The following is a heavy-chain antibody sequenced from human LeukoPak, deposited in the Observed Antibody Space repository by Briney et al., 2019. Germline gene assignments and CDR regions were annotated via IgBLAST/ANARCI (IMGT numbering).Heavy chain of an antibody. V-gene: IGHV3-30*14. CDR3: ARDTDRYYFDY. Sequence: PGGSLRLSCAASGFTFSSYTMHWVRQAPGKGLEWVAVMSYDGSNQYYADSVQGRFTISRDNTKNTLYLQMNSLRAEDTAVYYCARDTDRYYFDYWGQGTLVTVSS. CDR2: MSYDGSNQ. CDR1: GFTFSSYT. J-gene: IGHJ4*02.